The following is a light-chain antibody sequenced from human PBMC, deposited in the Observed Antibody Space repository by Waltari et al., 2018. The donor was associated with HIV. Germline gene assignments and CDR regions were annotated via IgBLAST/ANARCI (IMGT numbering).Light chain of an antibody. CDR3: CSFAGSYTWL. J-gene: IGLJ2*01. CDR2: DLT. V-gene: IGLV2-11*01. CDR1: SRYVGGYND. Sequence: QSALTQPRSVSGSPGQSVTISCTGTSRYVGGYNDVSWYQQLPGKAPKLMIYDLTERPSGVPDRFSGSKSGNTASLTISGLQAEDEADYYCCSFAGSYTWLFGGGTKLTVL.